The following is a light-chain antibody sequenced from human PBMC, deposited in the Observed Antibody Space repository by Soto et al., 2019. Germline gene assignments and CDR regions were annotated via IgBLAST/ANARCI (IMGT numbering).Light chain of an antibody. V-gene: IGLV2-14*01. J-gene: IGLJ1*01. Sequence: QSVLTQPASVSGYPGQSITISCTGTSSDIGGHHFVSWYQQQSGKAPKLVIYGVTDRPSGVSDRFSGSKSGNTASLTISGLQPEDEADYYCSSYTSSSLYVFGTGTKVTVL. CDR1: SSDIGGHHF. CDR3: SSYTSSSLYV. CDR2: GVT.